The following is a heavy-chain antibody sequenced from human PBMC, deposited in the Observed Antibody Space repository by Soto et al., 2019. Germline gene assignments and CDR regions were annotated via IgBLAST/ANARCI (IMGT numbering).Heavy chain of an antibody. V-gene: IGHV1-69*01. Sequence: QVQLVQSGAEVKKPGSSVKVSCKASGGTFSKCSISWLRQAPGQGLEWMGGIIPVFGTTYYEEKLQGRVTIIADGSTSTDYMELSSLRSADTAVYYCATPSPYIFIGTPAGNHYYYGMDVWGQGTPVAVSS. J-gene: IGHJ6*02. D-gene: IGHD1-1*01. CDR1: GGTFSKCS. CDR2: IIPVFGTT. CDR3: ATPSPYIFIGTPAGNHYYYGMDV.